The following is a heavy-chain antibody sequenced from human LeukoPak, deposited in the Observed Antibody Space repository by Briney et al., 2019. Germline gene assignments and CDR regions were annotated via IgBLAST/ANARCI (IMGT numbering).Heavy chain of an antibody. V-gene: IGHV4-59*01. Sequence: SETLSLTCTVSGGSISSYYWNWIRQPPGKGLEWIGYIFYSGSTNYNPSLKSRVTLSLDTPKNQFSLKLSSVTAADTAVYYCARGGYSLDYWGQGTLVTISS. D-gene: IGHD5-12*01. CDR1: GGSISSYY. CDR2: IFYSGST. CDR3: ARGGYSLDY. J-gene: IGHJ4*02.